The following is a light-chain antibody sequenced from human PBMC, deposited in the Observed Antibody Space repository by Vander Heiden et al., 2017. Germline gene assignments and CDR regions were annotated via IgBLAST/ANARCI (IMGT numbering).Light chain of an antibody. CDR3: AAWDDSLTGLV. CDR1: SSNIGSNA. Sequence: QSVLTQPTSTSGTPGQRAPIPCSGSSSNIGSNAINGYQQLPGAAPRLLIYNNDQRPSGVPDRFSGSKSGTSASLSVSGLRSEDEADYYCAAWDDSLTGLVFGGGTKLTVL. CDR2: NND. J-gene: IGLJ2*01. V-gene: IGLV1-44*01.